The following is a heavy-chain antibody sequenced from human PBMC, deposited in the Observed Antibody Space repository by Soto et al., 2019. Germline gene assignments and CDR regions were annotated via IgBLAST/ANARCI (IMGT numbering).Heavy chain of an antibody. CDR1: GSPFAGKP. J-gene: IGHJ6*02. CDR2: LSGSGGST. CDR3: AKQQGPGTPYYYAMDV. V-gene: IGHV3-23*01. Sequence: EVQLLEAGGGLVQPGGPREPPGEAPGSPFAGKPMPWVPRLPGKGREWASTLSGSGGSTYYAASVKGRFTISRDNSKDTLYLEMNSLRGEDTAVYFCAKQQGPGTPYYYAMDVWGQGTAVTVSS. D-gene: IGHD1-1*01.